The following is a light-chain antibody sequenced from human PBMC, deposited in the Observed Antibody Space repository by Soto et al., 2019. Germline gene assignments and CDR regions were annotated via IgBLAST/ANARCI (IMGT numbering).Light chain of an antibody. V-gene: IGLV1-47*01. J-gene: IGLJ3*02. CDR2: RNN. Sequence: QSVLIQPPSASGTPGQRVTISCSGSRSNIGSNYVYWFQQLPGAAPKLRIYRNNQRPSGVPDRFSGSKSGTSASLAISGLRSEDEADYYCATWEDNLTARVFGGGTKLTVL. CDR3: ATWEDNLTARV. CDR1: RSNIGSNY.